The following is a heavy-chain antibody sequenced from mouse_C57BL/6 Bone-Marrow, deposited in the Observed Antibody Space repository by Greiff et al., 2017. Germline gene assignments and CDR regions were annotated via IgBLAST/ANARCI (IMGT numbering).Heavy chain of an antibody. J-gene: IGHJ2*01. CDR3: ARSRVRLCDY. Sequence: VQLQQPGAELVKPGASVKLSCKASGYTFTSYWMHWVKQRPGQGLEWIGMIHPNRGSTNYNEKFKSKATLTVDKSSSTSYMQLSSLTSEDAAVYYCARSRVRLCDYWGQGTTLTVSS. CDR1: GYTFTSYW. CDR2: IHPNRGST. D-gene: IGHD1-1*02. V-gene: IGHV1-64*01.